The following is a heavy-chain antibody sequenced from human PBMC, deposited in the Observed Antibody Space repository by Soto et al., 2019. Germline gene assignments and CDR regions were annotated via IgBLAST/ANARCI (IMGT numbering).Heavy chain of an antibody. CDR2: IIPIFGTA. V-gene: IGHV1-69*12. CDR3: ARDVDSGSQSVGIDY. CDR1: GGAVSRYA. D-gene: IGHD1-26*01. J-gene: IGHJ4*02. Sequence: QVQRVQSGAEVKKPGSSVKVSCKASGGAVSRYAISWVRQAPGQGLEWMGGIIPIFGTAKYAQKFQGKVTITADESTSTAYMELSSLRSEDTAVYYCARDVDSGSQSVGIDYWGQGTLVTVSS.